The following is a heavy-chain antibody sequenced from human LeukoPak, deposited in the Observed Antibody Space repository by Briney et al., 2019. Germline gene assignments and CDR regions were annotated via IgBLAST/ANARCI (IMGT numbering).Heavy chain of an antibody. CDR3: ARTLVVINDAFDI. CDR2: INPNSGDT. Sequence: SVTASCKPSAHTFTVFYIDRARQAPGQGLEWMRWINPNSGDTNYAQKFQGRVSMTGDTSISTAYMELSRLRSDDTAVYYCARTLVVINDAFDIWGQETMVTVSS. CDR1: AHTFTVFY. J-gene: IGHJ3*02. V-gene: IGHV1-2*02. D-gene: IGHD3-22*01.